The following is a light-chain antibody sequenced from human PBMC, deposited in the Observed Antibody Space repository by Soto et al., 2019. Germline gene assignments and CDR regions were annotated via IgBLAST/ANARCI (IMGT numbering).Light chain of an antibody. J-gene: IGLJ1*01. CDR3: SSYTRSSTPYV. Sequence: QSALTQPASVSGSPGQSITISCTGTSSDVGGYNYVSWYQQHPVKAPKLMIYDVTNRPSGVSDRFSGSKSGNTASLTISGLQAEDEADYCSSYTRSSTPYVFGTGTKVTVL. CDR2: DVT. CDR1: SSDVGGYNY. V-gene: IGLV2-14*01.